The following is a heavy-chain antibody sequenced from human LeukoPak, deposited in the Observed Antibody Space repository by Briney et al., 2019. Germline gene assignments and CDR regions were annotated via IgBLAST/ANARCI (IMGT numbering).Heavy chain of an antibody. CDR2: IRYDGSNK. CDR3: AKDTTPPKAGFDP. Sequence: GGSLRLSCAASGFTFSSYGMHWVRQAPGKGLEWVAFIRYDGSNKYYTDSVKGRFTISRDNSKNTLYLQMNSLRAEDTAVYYCAKDTTPPKAGFDPWGQGTLVTVSS. V-gene: IGHV3-30*02. D-gene: IGHD1-14*01. J-gene: IGHJ5*02. CDR1: GFTFSSYG.